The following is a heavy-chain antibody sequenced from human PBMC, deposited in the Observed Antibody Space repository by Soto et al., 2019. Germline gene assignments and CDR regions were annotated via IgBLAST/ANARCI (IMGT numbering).Heavy chain of an antibody. V-gene: IGHV4-39*01. D-gene: IGHD2-2*03. CDR2: IYPSENT. CDR1: GGSVSSSRYS. Sequence: SETLSLTCTVSGGSVSSSRYSWGWIRQSPGKGLEWIGTIYPSENTYYNPSLLSRVTISVDASKNEFSLRLSSVTAADTAVYYCARLNGYCISTNCHSYYGMDVWGQGTTVT. J-gene: IGHJ6*02. CDR3: ARLNGYCISTNCHSYYGMDV.